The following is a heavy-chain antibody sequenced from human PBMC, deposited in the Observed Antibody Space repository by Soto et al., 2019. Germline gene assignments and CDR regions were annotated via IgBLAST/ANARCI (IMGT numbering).Heavy chain of an antibody. CDR3: ARFRSGWYYSYFDY. Sequence: PSETLSLTCAVYGGSFSGYYWSWIRQPPGKGLEWIGEINHSGSTNYNPSLKSRVTISVDTSKNQFSLKLSSVTAADTAVYYCARFRSGWYYSYFDYWGQGTLVTVSS. CDR1: GGSFSGYY. D-gene: IGHD6-19*01. V-gene: IGHV4-34*01. J-gene: IGHJ4*02. CDR2: INHSGST.